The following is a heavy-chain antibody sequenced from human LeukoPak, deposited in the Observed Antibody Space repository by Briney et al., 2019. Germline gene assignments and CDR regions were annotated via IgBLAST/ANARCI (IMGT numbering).Heavy chain of an antibody. Sequence: SETLSLTCTVSGGSISSTIYYWGWIRQPPGKGLEWIGSINYDESAYYNPSLKSRVTISVDTSKNQFSLRLNSVTAADTAVYYCARVIWAMAVDYWGQGTLVTVSS. V-gene: IGHV4-39*07. CDR1: GGSISSTIYY. D-gene: IGHD5-18*01. J-gene: IGHJ4*02. CDR3: ARVIWAMAVDY. CDR2: INYDESA.